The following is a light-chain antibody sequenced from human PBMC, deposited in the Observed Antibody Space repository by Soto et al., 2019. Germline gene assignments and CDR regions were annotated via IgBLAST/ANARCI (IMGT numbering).Light chain of an antibody. J-gene: IGKJ3*01. CDR1: QGISNY. CDR2: SAS. V-gene: IGKV1-9*01. Sequence: IQLTQSPSSLSASVGDRVTITCRASQGISNYLAWYQQKPGKAPKLLIYSASTLQRGVSSRFSGSGSGADFTLMISSLQPEDVATYFCQQANIYPFTFGIGTKVEIK. CDR3: QQANIYPFT.